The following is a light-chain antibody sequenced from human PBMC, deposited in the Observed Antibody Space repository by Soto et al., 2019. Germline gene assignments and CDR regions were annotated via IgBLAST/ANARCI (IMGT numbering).Light chain of an antibody. CDR1: QSVRSSY. CDR2: GAS. V-gene: IGKV3-20*01. J-gene: IGKJ1*01. Sequence: EIVFTQSPGTLSLSPGERVTLSCRASQSVRSSYLAWLQQKPGQAPRLLIHGASSRATGIPDRFSGSGSGTDFTLTISRXEPEDLAVYYCQQYGTSPGTFGQGTKVDIK. CDR3: QQYGTSPGT.